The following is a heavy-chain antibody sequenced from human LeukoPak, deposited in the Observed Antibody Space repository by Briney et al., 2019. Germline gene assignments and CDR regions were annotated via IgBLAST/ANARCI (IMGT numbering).Heavy chain of an antibody. D-gene: IGHD6-19*01. V-gene: IGHV3-48*03. CDR2: ISSGASTM. CDR1: GFVFRSFE. CDR3: ALLAVASDFDY. Sequence: GRSLRLSCAASGFVFRSFETYWVRQAPEKGLEWVAYISSGASTMYYADSVKGRFTISRDDAKNSLFLQMNILRGEHTAIYYCALLAVASDFDYWGQGTLVTVSS. J-gene: IGHJ4*02.